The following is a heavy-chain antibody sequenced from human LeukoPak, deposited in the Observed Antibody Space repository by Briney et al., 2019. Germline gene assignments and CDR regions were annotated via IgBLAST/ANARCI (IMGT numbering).Heavy chain of an antibody. Sequence: PSETLSLTCTVSVGSISIYYWSWIRQPPGKGLEWIGYIYYSGSANYNPSLKRRVTRSVDTSKNQFSLKLSSVTAADTAVYYCARLRGRGYYFDYWGQGTLVTVSS. CDR3: ARLRGRGYYFDY. V-gene: IGHV4-59*01. CDR2: IYYSGSA. J-gene: IGHJ4*02. CDR1: VGSISIYY. D-gene: IGHD3-10*01.